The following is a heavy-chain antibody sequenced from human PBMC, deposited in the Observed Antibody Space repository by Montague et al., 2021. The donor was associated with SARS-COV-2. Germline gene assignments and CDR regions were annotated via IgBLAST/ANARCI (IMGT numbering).Heavy chain of an antibody. J-gene: IGHJ6*02. V-gene: IGHV4-59*01. CDR1: GGSFSGYY. CDR2: IYYSGST. CDR3: ARGVSYYDFWSGYDYGMDV. Sequence: SGTLSLTCAVSGGSFSGYYWNWIRQPPGKGLEWIGYIYYSGSTNYNPSLKSRVTISVDTSKNQFSLKLSSVTAADTAVYYCARGVSYYDFWSGYDYGMDVWGQGTTVTVSS. D-gene: IGHD3-3*01.